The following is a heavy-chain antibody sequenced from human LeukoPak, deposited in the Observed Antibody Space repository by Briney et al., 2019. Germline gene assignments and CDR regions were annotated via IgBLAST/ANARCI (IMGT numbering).Heavy chain of an antibody. J-gene: IGHJ4*02. D-gene: IGHD3-10*01. CDR3: TRDGSYKLDY. Sequence: PGGSLRLSCAASGFTFSSYAMSWVRQAPGKGLEWVSAISGSGGSTYYADSVKGRFTISRDNAKNTLYLQMNNLRAEDTGVYYCTRDGSYKLDYWGQGILVTVSS. CDR2: ISGSGGST. CDR1: GFTFSSYA. V-gene: IGHV3-23*01.